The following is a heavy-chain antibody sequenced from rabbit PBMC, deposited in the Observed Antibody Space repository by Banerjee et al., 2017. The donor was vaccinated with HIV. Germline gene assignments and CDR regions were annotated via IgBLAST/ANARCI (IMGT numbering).Heavy chain of an antibody. V-gene: IGHV1S43*01. CDR3: ARWAAGNSGWYTFNL. Sequence: QSVEESGGDLVKPGGTLKLSCTASGFTFSSYWICWVRQAPGKGLELIACIYTGTSGITYYANWVISRFTITSDTNQNTVDLKMTSLTAADTATYFCARWAAGNSGWYTFNLWGQGTLVTVS. D-gene: IGHD1-1*01. J-gene: IGHJ4*01. CDR2: IYTGTSGIT. CDR1: GFTFSSYW.